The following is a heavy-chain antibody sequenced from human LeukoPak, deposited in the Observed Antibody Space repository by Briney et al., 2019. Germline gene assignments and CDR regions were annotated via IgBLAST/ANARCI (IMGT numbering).Heavy chain of an antibody. Sequence: GGSLRLSCAASGFTFGNDWMDWVRQAAGKGPEWVANIKSDGSVRTYVDSVKGRFTVSRDNAKNSLYLQMNSLRVEDTAVYYCGNSRVGFWGQGTLVTVSS. CDR1: GFTFGNDW. CDR3: GNSRVGF. CDR2: IKSDGSVR. D-gene: IGHD2/OR15-2a*01. J-gene: IGHJ4*02. V-gene: IGHV3-7*01.